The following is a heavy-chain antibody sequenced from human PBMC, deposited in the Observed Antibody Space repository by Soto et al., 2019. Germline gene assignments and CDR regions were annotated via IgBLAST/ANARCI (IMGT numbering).Heavy chain of an antibody. Sequence: GGSLRLSCAASGFTFSSYGIHWGRQAPGKGLEWVAVISYDGSNKYYADSVKGRFTISRDNSKNTLYLQMNSLRAEDTAVYYCAKAYVLRGYYYYGMDVWGQGTTVTVSS. V-gene: IGHV3-30*18. D-gene: IGHD4-17*01. CDR3: AKAYVLRGYYYYGMDV. J-gene: IGHJ6*02. CDR1: GFTFSSYG. CDR2: ISYDGSNK.